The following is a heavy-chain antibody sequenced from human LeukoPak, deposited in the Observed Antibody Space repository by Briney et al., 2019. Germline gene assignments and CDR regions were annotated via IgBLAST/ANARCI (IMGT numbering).Heavy chain of an antibody. CDR2: MNPNSGNT. J-gene: IGHJ4*02. D-gene: IGHD3-10*01. CDR3: AREPRRFGD. CDR1: GYTFTGYY. Sequence: ASVKVSCKASGYTFTGYYMHWVRQAPGQGLEWLGYMNPNSGNTGYAQKFQGRVTMTSDTSINTAYMELSSLRSEDTAVYYCAREPRRFGDWGQGTLVTVSS. V-gene: IGHV1-8*02.